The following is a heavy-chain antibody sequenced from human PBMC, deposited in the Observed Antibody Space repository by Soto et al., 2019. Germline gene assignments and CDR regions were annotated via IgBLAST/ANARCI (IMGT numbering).Heavy chain of an antibody. D-gene: IGHD6-19*01. V-gene: IGHV4-39*01. J-gene: IGHJ4*01. CDR1: GGSITSRTYS. Sequence: PSETLSLTCAVSGGSITSRTYSWGWIRQPPGKTLEWIGTIYYHGNTYSNPSLKSRVTISVDTSNNQLSLKLRSVTAADTAVYYCARHDGLSSGWIFDYWGHGTLVTVSS. CDR2: IYYHGNT. CDR3: ARHDGLSSGWIFDY.